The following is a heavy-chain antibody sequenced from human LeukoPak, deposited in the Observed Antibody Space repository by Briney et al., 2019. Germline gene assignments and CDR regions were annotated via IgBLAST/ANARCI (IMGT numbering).Heavy chain of an antibody. Sequence: PGGSLRLSCAASGFTFSDYYMSWIRQAPGKGLEWLSYISSSGSTIYYADSVKGRFTISRDNAKNSLYLQMNSLRAEDTAVYYCARIITIFGVVTRAFYYMDVWGKGTTVTVSS. J-gene: IGHJ6*03. D-gene: IGHD3-3*01. CDR1: GFTFSDYY. CDR3: ARIITIFGVVTRAFYYMDV. CDR2: ISSSGSTI. V-gene: IGHV3-11*04.